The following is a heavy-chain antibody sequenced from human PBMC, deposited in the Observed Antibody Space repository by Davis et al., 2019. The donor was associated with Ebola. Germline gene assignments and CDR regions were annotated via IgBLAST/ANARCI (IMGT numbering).Heavy chain of an antibody. Sequence: GGSLRLSCAASGFTFSSYAMSWVRQAPGKGLEWVANIKQDGSEKYYVDSVKGQFTISRDNAKNSLYLQMNSLRAEDTAVYYCARENSGYDYVGYYYYGMDVWGQGTTVTVSS. CDR1: GFTFSSYA. CDR2: IKQDGSEK. D-gene: IGHD5-12*01. J-gene: IGHJ6*02. CDR3: ARENSGYDYVGYYYYGMDV. V-gene: IGHV3-7*01.